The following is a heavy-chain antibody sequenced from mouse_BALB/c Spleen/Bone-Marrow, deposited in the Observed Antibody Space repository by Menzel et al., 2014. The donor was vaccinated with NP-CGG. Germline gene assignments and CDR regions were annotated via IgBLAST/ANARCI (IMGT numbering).Heavy chain of an antibody. CDR3: ARGGGHYFDY. V-gene: IGHV1-14*01. Sequence: EVKLQESGPELVKPGASVKMFCKASGYTFTSYILHWVKQKPGQGLEWIGYINPYNDGTKYNEKFKGKATLTSDKFSSATYMELSSLTSEDSAVYYCARGGGHYFDYWGQGTTLTVSS. CDR2: INPYNDGT. CDR1: GYTFTSYI. J-gene: IGHJ2*01.